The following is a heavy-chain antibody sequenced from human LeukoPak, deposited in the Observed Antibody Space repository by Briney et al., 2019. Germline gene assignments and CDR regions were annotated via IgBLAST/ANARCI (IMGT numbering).Heavy chain of an antibody. CDR1: GYTFTSYG. V-gene: IGHV1-18*01. Sequence: GASVKVSCKASGYTFTSYGISWVRQAPGQGLEWMGWISAYNGNTNYAQKLQGRVTMTTDTPTSTAYMELRSLRSDDTAVYYCARDSPYSSSSSFDYWGQGTLVTVSS. CDR2: ISAYNGNT. CDR3: ARDSPYSSSSSFDY. D-gene: IGHD6-6*01. J-gene: IGHJ4*02.